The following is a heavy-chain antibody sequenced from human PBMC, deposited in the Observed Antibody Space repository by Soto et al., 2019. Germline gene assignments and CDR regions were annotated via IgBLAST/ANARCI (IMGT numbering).Heavy chain of an antibody. CDR2: INPGNGDT. D-gene: IGHD2-2*01. CDR3: ARTDCSSTSCYNYYYYGMDV. Sequence: GASVKVSCKTSGYSFTKYCLHWVLQAPGQRLEWMGWINPGNGDTKYSQKFQGRVTITRDTSATTAYMELSSLRSEDSAVFYCARTDCSSTSCYNYYYYGMDVWGQGTTVTVSS. J-gene: IGHJ6*02. V-gene: IGHV1-3*01. CDR1: GYSFTKYC.